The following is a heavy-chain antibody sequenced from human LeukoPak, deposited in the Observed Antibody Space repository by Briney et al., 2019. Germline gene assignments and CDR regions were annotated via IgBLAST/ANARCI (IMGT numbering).Heavy chain of an antibody. CDR2: MYTGGST. D-gene: IGHD3/OR15-3a*01. CDR3: ARQTGSGLFILP. Sequence: SETLSLTCTVSGGSISTGNYYWSWVRQPAGKGLEWIGRMYTGGSTNYNPSLKSRVTISVDTSKNQFSLKVTSVTAADTAVYYCARQTGSGLFILPGGQGTLVTVSS. CDR1: GGSISTGNYY. V-gene: IGHV4-61*02. J-gene: IGHJ4*02.